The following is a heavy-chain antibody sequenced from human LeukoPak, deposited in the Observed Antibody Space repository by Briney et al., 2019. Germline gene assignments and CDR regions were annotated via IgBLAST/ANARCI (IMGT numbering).Heavy chain of an antibody. CDR3: ARAGYYDILTGYHTPLFDY. D-gene: IGHD3-9*01. CDR1: GFTFSSYG. CDR2: ISYDGRNK. Sequence: GGSLRLSCAASGFTFSSYGMHWVRQAPGKGLEWVAVISYDGRNKYYADSVKGRFTISRDNSKNTLYLQMNSLRAEDTAVYYCARAGYYDILTGYHTPLFDYWGQGTLVTVSS. J-gene: IGHJ4*02. V-gene: IGHV3-30*03.